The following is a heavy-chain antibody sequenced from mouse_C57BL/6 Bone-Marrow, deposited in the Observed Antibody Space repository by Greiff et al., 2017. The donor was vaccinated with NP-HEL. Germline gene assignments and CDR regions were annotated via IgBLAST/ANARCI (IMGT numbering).Heavy chain of an antibody. D-gene: IGHD1-1*01. Sequence: QVQLQQSGAELARPGASVKLSCKASGYTFTSYGISWVKQRTGQGLEWIGEIYPRSGNTYYNEKFKGKATLTADKSSSTAYMELRSLTSEDSAVYFWARPYYGSSSWFAYWGQGTLVTVSA. CDR3: ARPYYGSSSWFAY. J-gene: IGHJ3*01. CDR1: GYTFTSYG. V-gene: IGHV1-81*01. CDR2: IYPRSGNT.